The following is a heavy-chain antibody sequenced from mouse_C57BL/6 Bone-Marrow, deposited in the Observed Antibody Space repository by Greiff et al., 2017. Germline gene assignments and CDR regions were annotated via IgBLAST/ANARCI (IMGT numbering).Heavy chain of an antibody. D-gene: IGHD1-1*01. V-gene: IGHV1-82*01. Sequence: VQLVESGPELVKPGASVKISCKASGYAFSSSWMNWVKQRPGKGLEWIGRIYPGDGDTNYNGKFKGKATLTADKSSSTAYMQLSSLTSEDFAVYFCARDYYGPPRFAYWGQGTLVTVSA. CDR2: IYPGDGDT. J-gene: IGHJ3*01. CDR3: ARDYYGPPRFAY. CDR1: GYAFSSSW.